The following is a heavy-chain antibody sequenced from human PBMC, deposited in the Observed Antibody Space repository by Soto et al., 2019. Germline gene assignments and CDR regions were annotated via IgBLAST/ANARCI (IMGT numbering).Heavy chain of an antibody. D-gene: IGHD6-6*01. V-gene: IGHV4-61*01. CDR2: IYYSGST. Sequence: PSETLSLTCTVSGGSVSSGSYYWSWIRQPPGKGLEWIGYIYYSGSTNYNPSLKSRVTISVDTSKNQFSLKLSSVTAADTAVYYCARDQRVAARHVAGFYYYGMDVWGQGTTVTVSS. J-gene: IGHJ6*02. CDR3: ARDQRVAARHVAGFYYYGMDV. CDR1: GGSVSSGSYY.